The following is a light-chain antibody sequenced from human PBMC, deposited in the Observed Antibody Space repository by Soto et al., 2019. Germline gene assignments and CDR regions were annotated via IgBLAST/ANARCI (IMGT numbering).Light chain of an antibody. Sequence: PISDSACPGSPYVGYMATIICRASQSLRGWLAWYQQRPGKAPKALIYDASTLASGVPSRFNGSGSGTEFTLTITSLQPDDFGTYYCQQDNCYSEEFGEGTKVDVK. J-gene: IGKJ1*01. CDR3: QQDNCYSEE. V-gene: IGKV1-5*02. CDR1: QSLRGW. CDR2: DAS.